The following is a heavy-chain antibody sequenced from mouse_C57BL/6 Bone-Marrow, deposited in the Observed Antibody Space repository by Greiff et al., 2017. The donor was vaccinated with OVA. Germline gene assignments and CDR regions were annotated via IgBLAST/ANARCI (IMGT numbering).Heavy chain of an antibody. CDR1: GFNIKDDY. D-gene: IGHD1-1*01. CDR3: TRRDYYSTGYLDV. Sequence: EVQLQQSGAELVRPGASVKLSCTASGFNIKDDYMHWVKQRPEQGLEWIGWIDPENGDTEYASKFQGKATITADTSSNTAYLQLSSLTSEDTAVYYCTRRDYYSTGYLDVWGTGTTVTGSS. V-gene: IGHV14-4*01. J-gene: IGHJ1*03. CDR2: IDPENGDT.